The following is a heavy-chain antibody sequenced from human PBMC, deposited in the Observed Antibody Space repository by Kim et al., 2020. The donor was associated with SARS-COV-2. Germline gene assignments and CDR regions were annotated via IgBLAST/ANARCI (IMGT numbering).Heavy chain of an antibody. CDR1: GYTFTGYY. V-gene: IGHV1-2*02. J-gene: IGHJ1*01. D-gene: IGHD3-3*01. CDR2: INPNSGGT. Sequence: ASVKVSCKASGYTFTGYYMHWVRQAPGQGLEWMGWINPNSGGTNYAQKFQGRVTMTRDTSISTAYMELSRLRSDDTAVYYCARDANVLRFFRAPVVVQHWGQGTLVTVSS. CDR3: ARDANVLRFFRAPVVVQH.